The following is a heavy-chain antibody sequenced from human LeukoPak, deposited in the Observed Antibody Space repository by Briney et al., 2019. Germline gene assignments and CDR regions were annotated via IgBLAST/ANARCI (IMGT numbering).Heavy chain of an antibody. Sequence: GESLNFSCKCSGYTFTSYSIGWLRQMPGKGLEWMGIIYPGDSDSRYSHSSQGQVSISADKSISTDYLQWRSMKASDADMYYCETPYGSGSYYYSAFDIWGQGTMVTVSS. CDR1: GYTFTSYS. V-gene: IGHV5-51*01. D-gene: IGHD3-10*01. CDR2: IYPGDSDS. CDR3: ETPYGSGSYYYSAFDI. J-gene: IGHJ3*02.